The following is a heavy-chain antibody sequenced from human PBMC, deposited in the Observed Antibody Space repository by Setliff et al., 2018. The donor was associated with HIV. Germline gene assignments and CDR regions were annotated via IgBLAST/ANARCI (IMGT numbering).Heavy chain of an antibody. V-gene: IGHV4-31*02. CDR1: SGSISSGTYY. CDR2: IDYSGSA. J-gene: IGHJ4*01. CDR3: AREGKTALVTKYFDY. D-gene: IGHD5-18*01. Sequence: SETLSLTCTVSSGSISSGTYYWSWIRQYPGKGLEWIGYIDYSGSAFYNPSLKSRIAISRDTSKNQFSLKMNSVTAADTAVYYCAREGKTALVTKYFDYWGHGKLVTVSS.